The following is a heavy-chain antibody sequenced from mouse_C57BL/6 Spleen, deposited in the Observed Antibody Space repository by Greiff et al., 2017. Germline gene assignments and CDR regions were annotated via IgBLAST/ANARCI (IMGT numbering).Heavy chain of an antibody. D-gene: IGHD1-1*01. CDR1: GYTFTSYW. J-gene: IGHJ2*01. CDR3: ARSYGSSEVDY. Sequence: QVQLQQSGAELVKPGASVKMSCKASGYTFTSYWITWVKQRPGQGLEWIGDIYPGSGSTNYNVKFKSKATLTVDTSSSTAYMQLISLTSEDSAVYYCARSYGSSEVDYWGQGTTLTVSS. CDR2: IYPGSGST. V-gene: IGHV1-55*01.